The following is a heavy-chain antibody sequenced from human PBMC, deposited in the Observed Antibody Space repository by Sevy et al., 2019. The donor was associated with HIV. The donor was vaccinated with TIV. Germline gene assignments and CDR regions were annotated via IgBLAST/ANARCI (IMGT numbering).Heavy chain of an antibody. Sequence: SETLSLTCAVYGDSISSSGYYWSWIRQHPGEGLEWIGYILYSGNPYYNPSLKSRLIISLDTSKNQFSLKLSSVTAADTAVYYCARGQITTIGFDYWGQGTLVTVSS. V-gene: IGHV4-31*11. CDR1: GDSISSSGYY. D-gene: IGHD1-1*01. J-gene: IGHJ4*02. CDR3: ARGQITTIGFDY. CDR2: ILYSGNP.